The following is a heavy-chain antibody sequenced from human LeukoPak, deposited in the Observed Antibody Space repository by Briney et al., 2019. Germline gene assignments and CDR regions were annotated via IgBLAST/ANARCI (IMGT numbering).Heavy chain of an antibody. CDR3: ARGGYYDSSGSSDP. CDR1: GYTFARYY. J-gene: IGHJ5*02. CDR2: INPSGGST. V-gene: IGHV1-46*01. Sequence: ALVKVSCKASGYTFARYYIHWVRQAPGQGLEWMGIINPSGGSTRYAQKFQGRVTMTRDTSTSTVYMELSSLRSDDTAVYYCARGGYYDSSGSSDPWGQGTLVTVSS. D-gene: IGHD3-22*01.